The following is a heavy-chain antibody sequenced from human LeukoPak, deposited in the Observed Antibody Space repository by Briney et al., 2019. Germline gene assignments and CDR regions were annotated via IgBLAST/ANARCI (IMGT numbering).Heavy chain of an antibody. J-gene: IGHJ3*01. V-gene: IGHV3-7*01. CDR2: IKEDGSEK. D-gene: IGHD4-11*01. Sequence: GGSLRLSCVASGFTFSRYWMSWVRQAPGKGPECVVNIKEDGSEKSYVDSVKGRFTISRDNAKNSVSLQMNSLRVDDTAVYYCARDPGYSEFDFWGQGARVIVSS. CDR1: GFTFSRYW. CDR3: ARDPGYSEFDF.